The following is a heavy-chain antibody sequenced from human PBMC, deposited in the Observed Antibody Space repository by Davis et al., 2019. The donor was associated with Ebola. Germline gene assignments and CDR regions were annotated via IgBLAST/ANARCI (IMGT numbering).Heavy chain of an antibody. CDR1: GFTYSNYA. V-gene: IGHV3-30*04. CDR3: AREGRITIFWGMDV. CDR2: RSYDGSNK. D-gene: IGHD3-9*01. Sequence: GESLKIPRAASGFTYSNYAMSWVRQALGKGLEWVAVRSYDGSNKYYADSVKGRFTISRDNSKNTLYLQMNSLRAEDTAVYYCAREGRITIFWGMDVWGQGTTVTVSS. J-gene: IGHJ6*02.